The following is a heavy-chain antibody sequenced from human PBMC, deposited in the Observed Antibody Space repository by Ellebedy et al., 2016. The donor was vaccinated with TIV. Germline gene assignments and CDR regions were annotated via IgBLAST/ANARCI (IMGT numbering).Heavy chain of an antibody. D-gene: IGHD3-16*01. V-gene: IGHV3-21*01. CDR1: GFTFSSYS. J-gene: IGHJ3*02. CDR2: ISSSSSYI. Sequence: GESLKISCAASGFTFSSYSMNWVRQAPGKGLEWVSSISSSSSYIHYADSVKGRFTISRDNAKNSLYLQMNSLRAEDTAVYYCARDAFGAFDIWGQGTMVTVSS. CDR3: ARDAFGAFDI.